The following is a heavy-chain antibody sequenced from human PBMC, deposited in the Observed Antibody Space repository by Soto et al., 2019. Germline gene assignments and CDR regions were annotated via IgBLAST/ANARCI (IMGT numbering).Heavy chain of an antibody. CDR3: ARDHEYSDITWAYDF. V-gene: IGHV4-4*02. D-gene: IGHD3-9*01. CDR2: MHHSGNT. Sequence: PSETLSLTCAVSGASVASDEWWNWVRQPPGKGLEWIGEMHHSGNTNYNPSLKTRVTISIDKSKNQFSLKLTSLTAADTAVYYCARDHEYSDITWAYDFWGQGTVVTVSS. CDR1: GASVASDEW. J-gene: IGHJ3*01.